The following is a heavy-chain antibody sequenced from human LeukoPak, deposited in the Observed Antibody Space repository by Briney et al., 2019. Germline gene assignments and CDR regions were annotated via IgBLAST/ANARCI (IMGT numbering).Heavy chain of an antibody. V-gene: IGHV4-38-2*02. Sequence: SETLSLTCTVSRYSISNAYYWGWIRQPPGKGLEWIGSIYHSGTTYYNPSLKSRVTISVDTSKNQFSLKLSSVTAADTAVYYCARGPLVVPAAMGFDFDYWGQGTLVTVSS. CDR3: ARGPLVVPAAMGFDFDY. D-gene: IGHD2-2*01. J-gene: IGHJ4*02. CDR2: IYHSGTT. CDR1: RYSISNAYY.